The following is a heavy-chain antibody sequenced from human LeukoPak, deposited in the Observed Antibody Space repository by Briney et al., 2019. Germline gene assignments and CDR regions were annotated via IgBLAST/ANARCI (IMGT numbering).Heavy chain of an antibody. CDR2: ISGSGGST. V-gene: IGHV3-23*01. Sequence: GASVKVSCKASGGTFSSYAMSWVRQAPGKGLEWVLAISGSGGSTYYADSVKGRFTISRDNSKNTLYLQMNSLRAEDTAVYYCAKVRSSSWYLFFDYWGQGTLVTVSS. J-gene: IGHJ4*02. CDR1: GGTFSSYA. D-gene: IGHD6-13*01. CDR3: AKVRSSSWYLFFDY.